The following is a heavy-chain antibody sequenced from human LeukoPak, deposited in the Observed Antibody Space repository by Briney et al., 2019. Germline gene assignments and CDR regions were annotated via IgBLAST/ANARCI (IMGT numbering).Heavy chain of an antibody. CDR2: ISASGGST. V-gene: IGHV3-23*01. J-gene: IGHJ4*02. CDR3: AKDQGNGFGPGSLDE. D-gene: IGHD3-10*01. CDR1: GFTFRSYA. Sequence: GGSLGLSCAASGFTFRSYAMSWVRQAPGKGLEWVSAISASGGSTYYADSVMGRFTISRDNSKNTLYLQMSSLRAEDTAVYYCAKDQGNGFGPGSLDECGPGSLATVSS.